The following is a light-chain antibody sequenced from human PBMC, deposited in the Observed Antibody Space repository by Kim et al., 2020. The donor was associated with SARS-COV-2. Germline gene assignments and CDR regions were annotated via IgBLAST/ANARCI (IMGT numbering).Light chain of an antibody. CDR3: QQRSKFT. V-gene: IGKV3-11*01. CDR2: DAS. Sequence: TLSLSPGESATLSCRASQSVSSYLAWYQQKPGQAPRLLIYDASNRATGIPARFSGSGSGTDFTLTISSLEPEDFAVYYCQQRSKFTFGQGTKLEI. J-gene: IGKJ2*01. CDR1: QSVSSY.